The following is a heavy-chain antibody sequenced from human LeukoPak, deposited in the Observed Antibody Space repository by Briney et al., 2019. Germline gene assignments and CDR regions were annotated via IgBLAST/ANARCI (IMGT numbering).Heavy chain of an antibody. Sequence: SETLSLTCAVYGGSFSGYYWSWIRQPPGKGLEWIGEINHSGSTNYNPSLKSRVTISVDTSKNQFSLKLSSETAADTAVYYCARGYDILTGYYTWGQGTLVTVSS. J-gene: IGHJ4*02. V-gene: IGHV4-34*01. CDR1: GGSFSGYY. CDR3: ARGYDILTGYYT. CDR2: INHSGST. D-gene: IGHD3-9*01.